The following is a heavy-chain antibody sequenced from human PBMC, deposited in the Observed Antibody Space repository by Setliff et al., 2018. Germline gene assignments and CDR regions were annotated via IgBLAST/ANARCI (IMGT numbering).Heavy chain of an antibody. Sequence: PSETLSLTCTVSGDSIINYYWSWIRQPPGKGLEWIGNIYYSGSTNYNPSLKSRVTISVDTSKNQFSLRLSSVTAADTAVYYCARGGVRQWLSIWGQGTLVTVSS. J-gene: IGHJ4*02. CDR1: GDSIINYY. CDR2: IYYSGST. CDR3: ARGGVRQWLSI. D-gene: IGHD6-19*01. V-gene: IGHV4-59*08.